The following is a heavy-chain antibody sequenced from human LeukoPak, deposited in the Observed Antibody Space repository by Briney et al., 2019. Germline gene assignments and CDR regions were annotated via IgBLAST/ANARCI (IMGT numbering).Heavy chain of an antibody. J-gene: IGHJ6*02. V-gene: IGHV6-1*01. Sequence: SQTLSLTCAISGDSVSSNSAAWNWIRQSPSRGLEWLGRTYYRSKWYNDYAVSVKSRITINPDTSKNQFSLQLNSVTPEDTAVYYCARAVRGLPLSYYYGMDVWGQGPTVTVSS. CDR1: GDSVSSNSAA. CDR3: ARAVRGLPLSYYYGMDV. D-gene: IGHD3-10*02. CDR2: TYYRSKWYN.